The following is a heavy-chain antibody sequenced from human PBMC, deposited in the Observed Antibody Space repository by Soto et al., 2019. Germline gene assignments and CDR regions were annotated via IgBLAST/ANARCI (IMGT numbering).Heavy chain of an antibody. CDR2: IYFRGTT. Sequence: SETLSLTCTVSGGSISRYYWSWVRQPPGKGLEWIGYIYFRGTTNYNPSLKSRVTISVDTSKNQFSLKLSSVTAADTAVYYCTRHQSTVLSPSLDPWGQGTLATVSS. CDR3: TRHQSTVLSPSLDP. V-gene: IGHV4-59*08. D-gene: IGHD1-1*01. J-gene: IGHJ5*02. CDR1: GGSISRYY.